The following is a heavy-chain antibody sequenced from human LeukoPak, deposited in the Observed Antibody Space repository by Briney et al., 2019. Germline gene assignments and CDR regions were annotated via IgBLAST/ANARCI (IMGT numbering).Heavy chain of an antibody. V-gene: IGHV4-4*07. Sequence: SETLSLTCTVSGGSISPYYWSWIRQTARKGLEWIGRIYTSGNSDYNPSLKSRVTMSVDTSKNQFSLKLASVTAADTAVYYCARAGHGLGSSADYWGQGTLVTVSS. CDR1: GGSISPYY. CDR2: IYTSGNS. CDR3: ARAGHGLGSSADY. J-gene: IGHJ4*02. D-gene: IGHD3-10*01.